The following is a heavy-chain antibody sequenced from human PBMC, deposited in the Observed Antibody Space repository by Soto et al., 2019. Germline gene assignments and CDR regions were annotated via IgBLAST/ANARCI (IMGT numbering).Heavy chain of an antibody. D-gene: IGHD6-6*01. V-gene: IGHV1-46*01. CDR2: IHPKDGST. CDR3: TRGTARLDP. Sequence: ASVKVSCKASGYSFTSYYIHWVRQAPGQGLEWMGIIHPKDGSTTYAQKFQDRVTMTRDTSSSSVYMELSSLRSEDSAVYYCTRGTARLDPWGQGTLVTVSS. CDR1: GYSFTSYY. J-gene: IGHJ4*02.